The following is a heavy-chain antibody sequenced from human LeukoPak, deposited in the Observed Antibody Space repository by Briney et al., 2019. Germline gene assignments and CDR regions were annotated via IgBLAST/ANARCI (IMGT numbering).Heavy chain of an antibody. V-gene: IGHV3-23*01. CDR3: AKGRTGDYYYYGMDV. J-gene: IGHJ6*02. CDR1: GFSFSDAW. CDR2: ISGSGGST. D-gene: IGHD3-10*01. Sequence: GGSLRLSCAASGFSFSDAWMSWIRQAPGKGLEWVSAISGSGGSTYYADSVKGRFTISRDNSKNTLYLQMNSLRAEDTAVYYCAKGRTGDYYYYGMDVWGQGTTVTVSS.